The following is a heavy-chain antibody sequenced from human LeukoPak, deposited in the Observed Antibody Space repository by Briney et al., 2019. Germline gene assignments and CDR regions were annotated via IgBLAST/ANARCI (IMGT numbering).Heavy chain of an antibody. Sequence: SETLSLTCAVYGGSFSGYYWSWIRQPPGKGLEWIGEINHSGSTNYNPSPKSRVTISVDTSKNQFSLKLSSVTAADTAVYYCARASGGSSSRYPYFDYWGQGTLVTVSS. CDR2: INHSGST. CDR3: ARASGGSSSRYPYFDY. V-gene: IGHV4-34*01. J-gene: IGHJ4*02. D-gene: IGHD6-6*01. CDR1: GGSFSGYY.